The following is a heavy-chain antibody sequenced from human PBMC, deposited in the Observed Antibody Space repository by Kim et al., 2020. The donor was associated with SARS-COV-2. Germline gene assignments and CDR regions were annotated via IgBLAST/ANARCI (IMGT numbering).Heavy chain of an antibody. CDR3: ARASLRFLEWSGFDY. Sequence: GGSLRLSCAASGFTFSSYWMSWVRQAPGKGLEWVANIKQDGSEKYYVDSVKGRFTISRDNAKNSLYLQMNSLRAEDTAVYYCARASLRFLEWSGFDYWGQGTMVTVSS. CDR1: GFTFSSYW. CDR2: IKQDGSEK. D-gene: IGHD3-3*01. V-gene: IGHV3-7*01. J-gene: IGHJ4*02.